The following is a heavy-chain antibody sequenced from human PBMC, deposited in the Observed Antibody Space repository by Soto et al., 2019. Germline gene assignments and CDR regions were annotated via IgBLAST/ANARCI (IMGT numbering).Heavy chain of an antibody. D-gene: IGHD2-2*01. Sequence: SETLSLTCAVYGGSFSGYYWNWIRQPPGKGLEWIGEINHSGSTYYNPSLKSRVTISVDRSKNQFSLKLSSVTAADTAVYYCARVPDRWGQGTLVTVSS. CDR1: GGSFSGYY. CDR3: ARVPDR. J-gene: IGHJ5*02. V-gene: IGHV4-34*01. CDR2: INHSGST.